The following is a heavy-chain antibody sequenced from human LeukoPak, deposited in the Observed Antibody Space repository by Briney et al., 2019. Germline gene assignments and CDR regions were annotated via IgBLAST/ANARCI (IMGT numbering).Heavy chain of an antibody. CDR3: AKDGDTVSGTYYFDMDV. CDR2: IRYDAINK. CDR1: GFTFSTYG. Sequence: PGGSLRLSCAASGFTFSTYGMRWVRQAPGKGLEWVAFIRYDAINKYYADSVKGRFTISRDNSRNTLYLQMNSLRAEDTALYYCAKDGDTVSGTYYFDMDVWGKGTTVTISS. J-gene: IGHJ6*03. V-gene: IGHV3-30*02. D-gene: IGHD1-26*01.